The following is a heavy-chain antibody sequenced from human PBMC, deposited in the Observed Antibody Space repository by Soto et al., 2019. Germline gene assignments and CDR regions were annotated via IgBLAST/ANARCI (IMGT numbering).Heavy chain of an antibody. CDR3: AKDSTWIQLWLSVPTPGKGGMDV. V-gene: IGHV3-23*01. CDR2: ISGSGGST. Sequence: EVQLLESGGGLVQPGGSLRLSCAASGFTFSSYAMSWVRQAPGKGLEWVSAISGSGGSTYYADSVKGRFTISRDNSKNTLYLQMNSLRAEDTAVYYCAKDSTWIQLWLSVPTPGKGGMDVWGQGTTVTVSS. CDR1: GFTFSSYA. J-gene: IGHJ6*02. D-gene: IGHD5-18*01.